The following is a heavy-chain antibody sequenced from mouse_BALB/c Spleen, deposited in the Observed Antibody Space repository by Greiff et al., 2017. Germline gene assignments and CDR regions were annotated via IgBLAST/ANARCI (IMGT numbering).Heavy chain of an antibody. J-gene: IGHJ4*01. CDR2: IDPANGNT. V-gene: IGHV14-3*02. CDR3: ALYGNYDAMDY. D-gene: IGHD2-1*01. CDR1: GFNIKDTY. Sequence: EVQLQQPGAELVKPGASVKLSCTASGFNIKDTYMHWVKQRPEQGLEWIGRIDPANGNTKYDPKFQGKATITADTSSNTAYLQLSSLTSEDTAVYCCALYGNYDAMDYWGQGTSVTVSS.